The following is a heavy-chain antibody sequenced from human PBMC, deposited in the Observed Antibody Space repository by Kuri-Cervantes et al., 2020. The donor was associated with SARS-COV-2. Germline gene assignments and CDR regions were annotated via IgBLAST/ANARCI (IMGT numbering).Heavy chain of an antibody. J-gene: IGHJ6*02. Sequence: GESLKISCAASGFTFSSYGMHWVRQAPGKGLEWVAFIRYDGSNKYYADSVKGRFTISRDNSKNTLYLQMNSLRAEDTAVYYCAKGGVQGSEGYYYGMDVWGQGTTVTVSS. V-gene: IGHV3-30*02. CDR3: AKGGVQGSEGYYYGMDV. CDR2: IRYDGSNK. D-gene: IGHD1-1*01. CDR1: GFTFSSYG.